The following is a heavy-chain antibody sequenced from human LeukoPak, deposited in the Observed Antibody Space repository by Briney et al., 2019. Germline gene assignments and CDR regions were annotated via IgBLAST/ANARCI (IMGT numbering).Heavy chain of an antibody. V-gene: IGHV5-51*01. Sequence: GESLKISCKGSGYSFTSYWIGWVRQMPGKGLEWMGIIYPGDSDTRYSPSFQGQVTISADKSISTAYLQWSSLKASDTAMYYCAMLSYYDNLTGYPKWFDPWGQGTLVTVSS. CDR2: IYPGDSDT. CDR3: AMLSYYDNLTGYPKWFDP. CDR1: GYSFTSYW. J-gene: IGHJ5*02. D-gene: IGHD3-9*01.